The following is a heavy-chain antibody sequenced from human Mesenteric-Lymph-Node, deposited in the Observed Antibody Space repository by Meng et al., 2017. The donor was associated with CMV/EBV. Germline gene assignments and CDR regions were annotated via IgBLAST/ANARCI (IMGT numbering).Heavy chain of an antibody. Sequence: ETLSLTCATSGFTFSSYWMSWVRQAPGKGLEWVANMKQDGSVKYYVDSVKGRFTISRDNAKNALHLQMNRLRSEDTAVYHCVRGLGVGAITDYWGQGTLVTVSS. V-gene: IGHV3-7*01. CDR2: MKQDGSVK. D-gene: IGHD1-26*01. J-gene: IGHJ4*02. CDR1: GFTFSSYW. CDR3: VRGLGVGAITDY.